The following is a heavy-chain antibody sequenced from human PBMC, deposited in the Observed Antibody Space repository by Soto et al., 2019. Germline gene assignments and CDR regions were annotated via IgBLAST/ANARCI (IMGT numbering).Heavy chain of an antibody. CDR3: ARMFDNCVNGNWFEA. CDR1: GGSIRSYY. D-gene: IGHD1-20*01. J-gene: IGHJ5*02. V-gene: IGHV4-4*07. Sequence: TSETLSLTCTVSGGSIRSYYWSWIRQPAGKGLEWIWRIYTSGSTNYNPALKSRVTMSVDTSKNQFSLKLASVTTEDTAVYYCARMFDNCVNGNWFEAGGQGTLVPVSS. CDR2: IYTSGST.